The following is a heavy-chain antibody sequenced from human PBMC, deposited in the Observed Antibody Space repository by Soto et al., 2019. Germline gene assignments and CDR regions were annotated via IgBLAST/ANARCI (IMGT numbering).Heavy chain of an antibody. CDR3: ARDYDFWSGYTIYGMDV. D-gene: IGHD3-3*01. CDR1: GGTFSSYA. CDR2: IIPIFGTA. Sequence: QVQLVQSGAEVKKPGSSVKVSCKASGGTFSSYAISWVRQAPGQGLEWMGGIIPIFGTANYAQKFQGRVTITADECTSTAYMELSSLRSEDTAVYYCARDYDFWSGYTIYGMDVWGQGTTVTVSS. J-gene: IGHJ6*02. V-gene: IGHV1-69*01.